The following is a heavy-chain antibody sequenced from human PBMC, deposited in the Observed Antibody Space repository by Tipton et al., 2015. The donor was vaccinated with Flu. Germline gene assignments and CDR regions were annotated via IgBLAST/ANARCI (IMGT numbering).Heavy chain of an antibody. J-gene: IGHJ2*01. CDR1: GFTFDDYA. D-gene: IGHD6-19*01. CDR2: ISWNSGSI. CDR3: AKDYQWLVPTYWYFDL. Sequence: SLRLSCAASGFTFDDYAMHWVRQAPGKGLEWVSGISWNSGSIGYADSVKGRFTISRDNAKNSLYLQMNSLRAEDTALYYCAKDYQWLVPTYWYFDLWGRGTLVTVSS. V-gene: IGHV3-9*01.